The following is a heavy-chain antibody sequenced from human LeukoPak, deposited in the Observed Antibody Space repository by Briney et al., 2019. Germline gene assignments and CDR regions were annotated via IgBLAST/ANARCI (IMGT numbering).Heavy chain of an antibody. D-gene: IGHD3-3*01. CDR3: ARDRTVTIFGIRYYYMDV. CDR1: GYSISSGYY. V-gene: IGHV4-38-2*02. CDR2: IYHSGST. J-gene: IGHJ6*03. Sequence: PSETLSLTCTVSGYSISSGYYWGWIRQPPGKGLEWIGSIYHSGSTYYNPSLKSRVTISVDTSKNQFSLKLSSVTAADTAVYYCARDRTVTIFGIRYYYMDVWGKGTTVTVSS.